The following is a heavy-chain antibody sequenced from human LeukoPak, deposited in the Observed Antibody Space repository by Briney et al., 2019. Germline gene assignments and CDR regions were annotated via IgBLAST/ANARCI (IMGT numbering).Heavy chain of an antibody. Sequence: SETLSLTCTVSGGSISSGSDYWSWIRQPAGKGLEWIGRIYFRGSTNYNPSLKSRVTISVDKSKNQFSLKLSSVTAADTAVYYCARLYYYDSSGYYGPNDYWGQGTLVTVSS. V-gene: IGHV4-61*02. J-gene: IGHJ4*02. CDR2: IYFRGST. D-gene: IGHD3-22*01. CDR3: ARLYYYDSSGYYGPNDY. CDR1: GGSISSGSDY.